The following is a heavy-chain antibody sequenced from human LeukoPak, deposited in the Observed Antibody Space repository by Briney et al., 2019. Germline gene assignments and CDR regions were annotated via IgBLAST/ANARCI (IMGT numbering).Heavy chain of an antibody. CDR2: ISGSGGST. CDR3: AKDRGSGSYSSDY. V-gene: IGHV3-23*01. CDR1: GFTFSSYA. Sequence: PGGSLRLSCAASGFTFSSYAMSWVRQAPGKGLEWVSAISGSGGSTYYADSVKGRSTISRDNSKNTLYLQMNSLRAEDTAVYYCAKDRGSGSYSSDYWGQGTLVTVSS. J-gene: IGHJ4*02. D-gene: IGHD1-26*01.